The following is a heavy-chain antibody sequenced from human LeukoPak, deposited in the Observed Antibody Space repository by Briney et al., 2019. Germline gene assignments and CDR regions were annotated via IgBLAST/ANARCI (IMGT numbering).Heavy chain of an antibody. V-gene: IGHV1-8*01. D-gene: IGHD2-8*01. Sequence: ASVKVSCKASGYTFTSTDINWVRQASGQGLEWMGWMNPNSGNTGYAQKFQGRVTMTRNTSKSTADMELSSLRSEDTAVYYCARTCTNGVCYEGADFDYWGQGTLVTVSS. J-gene: IGHJ4*02. CDR3: ARTCTNGVCYEGADFDY. CDR1: GYTFTSTD. CDR2: MNPNSGNT.